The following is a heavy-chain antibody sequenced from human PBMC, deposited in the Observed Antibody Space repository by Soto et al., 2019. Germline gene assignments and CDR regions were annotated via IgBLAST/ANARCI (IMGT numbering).Heavy chain of an antibody. Sequence: PWGAPRLSCAASGFTFSGSALHWVPPASGKGLEGVGRIGSKANNYATAYAASVKGRLTISRDDSKNTAYLQMNRLKTEDTAIYYCTRRAFSSASGAKDCYQHGMVVWGEGTTVTVSS. CDR1: GFTFSGSA. D-gene: IGHD2-21*02. V-gene: IGHV3-73*01. CDR2: IGSKANNYAT. CDR3: TRRAFSSASGAKDCYQHGMVV. J-gene: IGHJ6*04.